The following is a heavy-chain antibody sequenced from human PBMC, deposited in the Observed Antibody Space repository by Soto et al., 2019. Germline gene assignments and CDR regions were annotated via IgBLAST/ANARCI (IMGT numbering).Heavy chain of an antibody. V-gene: IGHV3-30*18. CDR1: GFAFNKFG. Sequence: QVQLVESGGGVVQPGTSLRLSCEASGFAFNKFGMHWVRQAPGKGLEWVAFISYDGSYQYYADSVQGRLTITRDNSMSTLNMQLNRLRREDTAVYYCAKGGEVGGVLGAHWGQGTLVTVSS. CDR3: AKGGEVGGVLGAH. J-gene: IGHJ4*02. D-gene: IGHD1-26*01. CDR2: ISYDGSYQ.